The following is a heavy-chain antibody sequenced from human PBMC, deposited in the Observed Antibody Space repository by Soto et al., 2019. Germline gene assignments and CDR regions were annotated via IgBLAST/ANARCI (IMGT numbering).Heavy chain of an antibody. Sequence: EVQLVESGGGLVKPGGSLRLSCAASGFTFSNAWMSWVRQAPGKGLEWVGRIKSKTDGGTTDYAAPVKGRFTISRDDSKNALYLQMISLKTEDTAVYYCTTDSLVLRFMEWAFDPWGQGTLVTVSS. CDR1: GFTFSNAW. CDR2: IKSKTDGGTT. D-gene: IGHD3-3*01. CDR3: TTDSLVLRFMEWAFDP. V-gene: IGHV3-15*01. J-gene: IGHJ5*02.